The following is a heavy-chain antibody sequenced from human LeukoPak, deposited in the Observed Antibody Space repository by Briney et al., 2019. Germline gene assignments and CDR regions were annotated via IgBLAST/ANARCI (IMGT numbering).Heavy chain of an antibody. CDR1: GYTFTSYD. Sequence: ASVEVSCKASGYTFTSYDINWVRQATGQGLEWMGWMNPNSGNTGYAQKFQGRVTMTRNTSISTAYMELSSLRSEDTAVYYCARGLRFLEWPRENWFDPWGQGTLVTVSS. J-gene: IGHJ5*02. D-gene: IGHD3-3*01. CDR2: MNPNSGNT. CDR3: ARGLRFLEWPRENWFDP. V-gene: IGHV1-8*01.